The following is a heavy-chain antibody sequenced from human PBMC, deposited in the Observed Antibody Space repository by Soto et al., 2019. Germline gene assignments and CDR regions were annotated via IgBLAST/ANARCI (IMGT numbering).Heavy chain of an antibody. CDR3: AKAFRAAAGITRNWFDP. D-gene: IGHD6-13*01. CDR2: ISGSGGST. J-gene: IGHJ5*02. V-gene: IGHV3-23*01. CDR1: GFTFSSYA. Sequence: PGGSLRLSCAASGFTFSSYAMSWVRQAPGKGLEWVSAISGSGGSTYYADSVKGRFTISRDNSKNTLYLQMNSLRAEDTAVYYCAKAFRAAAGITRNWFDPWGQGTLVTVSS.